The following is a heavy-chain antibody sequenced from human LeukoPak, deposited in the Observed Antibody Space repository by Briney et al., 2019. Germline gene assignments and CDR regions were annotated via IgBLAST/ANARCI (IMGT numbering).Heavy chain of an antibody. CDR3: ARGIRWAGGSGSSKHAFDY. D-gene: IGHD3-10*01. V-gene: IGHV1-18*01. CDR1: GYTFTSYG. Sequence: ASVKVSRKASGYTFTSYGISWVRQAPGQGLEWMGWISAYNGNTNYAQKLQGRVTMTTDTSTRTAYMELRSLRSDDTAVYYCARGIRWAGGSGSSKHAFDYWGQGTLVTVSS. J-gene: IGHJ4*02. CDR2: ISAYNGNT.